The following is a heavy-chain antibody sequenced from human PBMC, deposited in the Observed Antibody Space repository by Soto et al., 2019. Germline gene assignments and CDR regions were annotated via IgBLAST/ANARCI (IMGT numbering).Heavy chain of an antibody. CDR2: IYYSGST. D-gene: IGHD4-17*01. CDR1: GGSIRGYY. J-gene: IGHJ3*02. Sequence: PSETLSLTCTVSGGSIRGYYGSWIRKPQGKGLEWIGYIYYSGSTNYNPSLKSRVTISVDTSKNQFSLKLSSVTAADTAVYYCARFSNTVTNDAFDIWGQGTMVTVSS. CDR3: ARFSNTVTNDAFDI. V-gene: IGHV4-59*01.